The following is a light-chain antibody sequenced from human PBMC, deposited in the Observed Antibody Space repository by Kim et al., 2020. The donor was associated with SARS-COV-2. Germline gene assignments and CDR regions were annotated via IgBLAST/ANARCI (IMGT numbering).Light chain of an antibody. J-gene: IGKJ4*01. CDR2: GAS. CDR3: QQYNNWPLT. V-gene: IGKV3-15*01. Sequence: EIVMTQSPATLSVSPGERATLSCRASQSISNSLAWYQQKPGQAPRLLIYGASTRATGIPARFSGSGSGTEFTLTISSLQSEDFAVYSCQQYNNWPLTFGGGTKLEI. CDR1: QSISNS.